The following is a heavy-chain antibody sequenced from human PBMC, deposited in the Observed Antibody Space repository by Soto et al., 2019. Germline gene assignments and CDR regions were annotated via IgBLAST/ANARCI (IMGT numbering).Heavy chain of an antibody. D-gene: IGHD7-27*01. CDR3: AKDRGKLGIGYFDY. CDR1: AFTFSSCA. J-gene: IGHJ4*02. V-gene: IGHV3-23*01. Sequence: GGSLRLSCAASAFTFSSCAMSWVRQAPGKGLEWVSGIRGSGDSTYYADSVKGRFTISRDNSKNTLYLQMDSLRGEDTAVYYCAKDRGKLGIGYFDYWGQGILVTVSS. CDR2: IRGSGDST.